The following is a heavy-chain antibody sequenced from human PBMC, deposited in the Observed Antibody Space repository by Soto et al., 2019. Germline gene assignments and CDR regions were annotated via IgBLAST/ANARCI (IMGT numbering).Heavy chain of an antibody. CDR2: INSDGSST. CDR1: GFTFSSYW. CDR3: ASLGGNPIDYYYYYYMDV. D-gene: IGHD3-16*01. V-gene: IGHV3-74*01. Sequence: GGSLRLSCAASGFTFSSYWMHWVRQAPGKGLVWVSRINSDGSSTSYADSVKGRFTISRDNAKNTLYLQMNSLRAEDTAVYYCASLGGNPIDYYYYYYMDVWGKGTTVTVSS. J-gene: IGHJ6*03.